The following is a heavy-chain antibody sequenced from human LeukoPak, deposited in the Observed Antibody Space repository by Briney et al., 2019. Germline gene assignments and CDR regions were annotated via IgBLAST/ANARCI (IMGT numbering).Heavy chain of an antibody. D-gene: IGHD3-22*01. Sequence: GGSLRLSCAASGFTFSSYSMNWVRQAPGKGLEWVSSISSSSSYIYYAGSVKGRFTISRDNAKNSLYLQMNSLRAEDTAVYYCASSVTMIVERDAFDIWGQGTMVTVSS. CDR1: GFTFSSYS. V-gene: IGHV3-21*01. J-gene: IGHJ3*02. CDR2: ISSSSSYI. CDR3: ASSVTMIVERDAFDI.